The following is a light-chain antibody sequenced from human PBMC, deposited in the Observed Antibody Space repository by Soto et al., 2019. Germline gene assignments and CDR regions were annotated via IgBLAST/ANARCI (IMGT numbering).Light chain of an antibody. CDR1: QSVSSTY. Sequence: EIVLTQSPGTLSLSPGERATLSCRPSQSVSSTYLDWYQQKPGQAPRLLIYAASSRATGIPDRFSGGASAKDFTLTISRLEPEDFAVDYCRHYINSQWTFGQGTKVEIK. V-gene: IGKV3-20*01. CDR3: RHYINSQWT. J-gene: IGKJ1*01. CDR2: AAS.